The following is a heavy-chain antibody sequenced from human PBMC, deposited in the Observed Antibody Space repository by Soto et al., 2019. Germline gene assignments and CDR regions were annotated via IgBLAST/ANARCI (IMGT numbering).Heavy chain of an antibody. CDR1: GFTFSSYH. J-gene: IGHJ4*02. CDR3: ARDDGVAGEDY. Sequence: QVQLVESGGGVVQPGRSLTLSCAASGFTFSSYHVHWVRQAPGKGLEWVACILHDGSKKHYADSVKGRFTISRDNSKNTLFLQMNSLRAEDTAVYYCARDDGVAGEDYWGQGTLVTVSS. V-gene: IGHV3-30-3*01. CDR2: ILHDGSKK. D-gene: IGHD6-19*01.